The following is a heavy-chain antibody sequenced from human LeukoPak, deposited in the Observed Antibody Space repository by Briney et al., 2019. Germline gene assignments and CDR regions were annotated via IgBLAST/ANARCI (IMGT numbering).Heavy chain of an antibody. CDR2: LDPEDGEK. Sequence: ASVNVSCKVSGYTLTELSMHWVRQAPGKGLEGMGVLDPEDGEKNYAQKFQGRVTMHDDTYTDTAYMELSSLRSEDTAVYYCATAGYYGSGSYYKRGYYFDYWGQAALVTVSS. CDR3: ATAGYYGSGSYYKRGYYFDY. J-gene: IGHJ4*02. CDR1: GYTLTELS. D-gene: IGHD3-10*01. V-gene: IGHV1-24*01.